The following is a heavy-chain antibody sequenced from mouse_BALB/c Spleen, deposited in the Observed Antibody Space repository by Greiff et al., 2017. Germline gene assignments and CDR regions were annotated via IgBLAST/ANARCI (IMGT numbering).Heavy chain of an antibody. J-gene: IGHJ4*01. Sequence: EVLLVESGAELVKPGASVKFSCTASGFNFKDSYMHWVKLWPEQGLEWIGRIDPANGNTKYDPKFQGQATSTADTSSYTAYLQLSSLTSEDTAVYYCARGYDYLYAMGYWGQGTSVTVSA. CDR2: IDPANGNT. V-gene: IGHV14-3*02. CDR1: GFNFKDSY. D-gene: IGHD2-4*01. CDR3: ARGYDYLYAMGY.